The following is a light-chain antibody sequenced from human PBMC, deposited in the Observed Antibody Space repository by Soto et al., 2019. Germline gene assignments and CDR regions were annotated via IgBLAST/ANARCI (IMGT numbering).Light chain of an antibody. Sequence: EIVLTQSPGTLSLSPGERATLSCRAIQSVSSTYLAWYQQKPGQAPRLLIYGASDRATGIPDRFSGSGSGTDFSLTISRLEPEDFAVYFCQQYGGSPAITFGQGTRLEIK. J-gene: IGKJ5*01. CDR1: QSVSSTY. CDR2: GAS. V-gene: IGKV3-20*01. CDR3: QQYGGSPAIT.